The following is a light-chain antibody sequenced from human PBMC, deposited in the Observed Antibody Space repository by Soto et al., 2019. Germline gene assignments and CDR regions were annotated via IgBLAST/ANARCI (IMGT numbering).Light chain of an antibody. CDR1: QSISDR. CDR2: KAS. CDR3: QQYKSYRWT. V-gene: IGKV1-5*03. Sequence: DFLMTQSPSTLSASVGDRVTITCRASQSISDRLAWYQQKPGNAPKLLIYKASSLQSGVPSRFSGSGSGTEFTLTIISLQPDDFAMYYCQQYKSYRWTFGQGTKVEIK. J-gene: IGKJ1*01.